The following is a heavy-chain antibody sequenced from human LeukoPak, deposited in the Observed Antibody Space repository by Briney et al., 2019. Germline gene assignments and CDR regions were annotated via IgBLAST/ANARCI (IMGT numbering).Heavy chain of an antibody. CDR3: AGNYGPYYFDY. CDR2: ISYDGSNK. J-gene: IGHJ4*02. CDR1: GFTFSSYG. D-gene: IGHD3-10*01. V-gene: IGHV3-30*03. Sequence: PGRSLRLSCAASGFTFSSYGMHWVRQAPGKGLEWVAVISYDGSNKYYADSVKGRFTISRDKSKNTLYLQMNSLRAEDTAVYYCAGNYGPYYFDYWGQGTLVTVSS.